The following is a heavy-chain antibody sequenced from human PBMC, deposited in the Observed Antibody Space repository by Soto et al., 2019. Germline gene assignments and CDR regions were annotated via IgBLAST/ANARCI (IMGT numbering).Heavy chain of an antibody. V-gene: IGHV3-30*18. CDR2: VSSDGNTK. J-gene: IGHJ4*02. CDR3: AKESGGETYAAYFDY. Sequence: QVQLVESGGGVVQPGRSLRLSCAVSGVTLSRYGMQWVRQAPGKGLEWVAVVSSDGNTKFYADSVKGRFTISKDNSKNTLFLQMNSLRPEDTAVYYCAKESGGETYAAYFDYWGQGTLVTVSS. CDR1: GVTLSRYG. D-gene: IGHD2-21*01.